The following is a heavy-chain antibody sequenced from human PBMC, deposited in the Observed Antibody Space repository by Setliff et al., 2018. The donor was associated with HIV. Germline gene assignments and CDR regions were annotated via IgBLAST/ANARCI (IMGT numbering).Heavy chain of an antibody. D-gene: IGHD4-17*01. CDR1: GFTFTAYN. CDR2: ISPNGDIT. J-gene: IGHJ4*02. CDR3: ANYGDY. Sequence: PGGSLRLSCAASGFTFTAYNMAWVRQAPGKGLEWISAISPNGDITYYAASVQGRFTISRDKSKNTVYLQMSSLIAEDTALYYCANYGDYWGQGTLVTVSS. V-gene: IGHV3-23*01.